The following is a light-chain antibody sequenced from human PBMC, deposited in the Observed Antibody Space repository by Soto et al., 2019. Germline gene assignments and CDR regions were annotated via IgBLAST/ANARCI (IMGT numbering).Light chain of an antibody. V-gene: IGKV1-5*01. CDR1: QSISSW. J-gene: IGKJ2*01. CDR3: QQYNRYPYT. Sequence: DIQMTQSPSTLSASVGDRVTITCRASQSISSWLAWYQQKPGKAPKLLIYDASSLESGVPSRFSGSASGTEFTLTNSSLQPDDFATYYCQQYNRYPYTFGQGTKLEIK. CDR2: DAS.